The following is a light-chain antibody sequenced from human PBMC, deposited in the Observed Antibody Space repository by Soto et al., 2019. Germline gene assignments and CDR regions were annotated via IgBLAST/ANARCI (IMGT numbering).Light chain of an antibody. Sequence: EIVLTQSPGSLSLSPGERATLSCRTSQSISNSYLAWYQQKPGQAPRLLIYGSSSRAPGIPDRFSGSGSATDFTLTITRLEPEDFAVYFCQQYGNSPETFGQGTKVEIK. CDR1: QSISNSY. CDR2: GSS. V-gene: IGKV3-20*01. CDR3: QQYGNSPET. J-gene: IGKJ1*01.